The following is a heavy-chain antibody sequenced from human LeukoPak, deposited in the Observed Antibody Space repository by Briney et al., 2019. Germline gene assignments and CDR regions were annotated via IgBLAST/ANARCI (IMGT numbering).Heavy chain of an antibody. CDR3: AREYRLRRYRGDWFDP. D-gene: IGHD2-2*01. V-gene: IGHV7-4-1*02. Sequence: ASVKVSCKASGYTFTSYAMNWVRQAPGQGLEWMGWINTNTGNPTYAQGFTGRFVFSLDTSVSTAYLQISSLKAEDTAVYYCAREYRLRRYRGDWFDPWGQGTLVTVSS. CDR1: GYTFTSYA. CDR2: INTNTGNP. J-gene: IGHJ5*02.